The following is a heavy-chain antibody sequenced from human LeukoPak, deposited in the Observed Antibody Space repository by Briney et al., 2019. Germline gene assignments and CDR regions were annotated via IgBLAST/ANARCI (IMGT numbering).Heavy chain of an antibody. V-gene: IGHV1-2*02. D-gene: IGHD1-14*01. J-gene: IGHJ4*02. Sequence: GASVKVSCKASGCTFTDYYIHWVRQAPGQGLEWMGWINPNSGGTNYTQKFQGRVTMTRDTSISTAYLELNRLTSDDTAVYYCARVLARYGNLDYWGQGILVTVSS. CDR2: INPNSGGT. CDR1: GCTFTDYY. CDR3: ARVLARYGNLDY.